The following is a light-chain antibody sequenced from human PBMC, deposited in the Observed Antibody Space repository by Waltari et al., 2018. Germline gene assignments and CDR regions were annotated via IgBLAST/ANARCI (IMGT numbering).Light chain of an antibody. J-gene: IGLJ1*01. CDR1: RSDVGSYNL. CDR3: CSYAGSTSPYV. CDR2: EGS. Sequence: QSALTQPASVSGSPGQSITISCTGTRSDVGSYNLVSWYQQYPGKAPKLMIYEGSKRPSGVSNRFSGSKSGNTASLTVSGLQAEDEADYYCCSYAGSTSPYVFGTGTKVTVL. V-gene: IGLV2-23*01.